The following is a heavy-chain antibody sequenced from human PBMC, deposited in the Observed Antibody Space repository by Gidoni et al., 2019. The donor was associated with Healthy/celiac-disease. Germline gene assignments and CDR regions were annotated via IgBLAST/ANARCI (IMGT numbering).Heavy chain of an antibody. V-gene: IGHV4-34*01. Sequence: QVQLQQWGAGLLKPSETLSLTCAVYGGSFSGYYWSWIRQPPGKGLEWMGEINHSGSTNYNPSLKSRVTISVDTSKNQFSLKLSSVTAADTAVYYCARGKTMVRGVIGLGWFDPWGQGTLVTVSS. CDR3: ARGKTMVRGVIGLGWFDP. CDR2: INHSGST. D-gene: IGHD3-10*01. J-gene: IGHJ5*02. CDR1: GGSFSGYY.